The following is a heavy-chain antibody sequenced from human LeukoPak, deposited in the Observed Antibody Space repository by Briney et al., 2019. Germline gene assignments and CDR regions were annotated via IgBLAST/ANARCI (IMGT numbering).Heavy chain of an antibody. V-gene: IGHV5-51*01. CDR1: GYSFTSYW. D-gene: IGHD2-8*01. CDR2: IYPGDSDT. Sequence: GESLKISCKGSGYSFTSYWIGWVRQMPGKGLEWMGIIYPGDSDTRYSPSFQGQVTISADKSISTAYLQWSSLKASDTAMYYCARRQASCTNGVCYTLYGMDVWGQGTTVTVSS. J-gene: IGHJ6*02. CDR3: ARRQASCTNGVCYTLYGMDV.